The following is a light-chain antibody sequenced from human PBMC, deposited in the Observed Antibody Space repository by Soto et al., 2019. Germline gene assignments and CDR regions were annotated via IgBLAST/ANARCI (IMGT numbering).Light chain of an antibody. Sequence: QSVLTQPASVSGSPGQSITISCTGTSSDVGGYDYVSWYQQHPGKAPKLMIYGVSNRPSGVSNRLSGSKSGNTASLTISGLQAEDEADYYCSSYTNSITHVFGGGTKLTVL. J-gene: IGLJ3*02. V-gene: IGLV2-14*03. CDR2: GVS. CDR1: SSDVGGYDY. CDR3: SSYTNSITHV.